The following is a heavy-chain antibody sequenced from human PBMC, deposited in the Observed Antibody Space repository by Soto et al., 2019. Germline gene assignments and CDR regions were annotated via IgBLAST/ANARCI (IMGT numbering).Heavy chain of an antibody. CDR2: ISYDGSNT. V-gene: IGHV3-30*18. CDR3: AKAPGTFTVTGVYYYYGMDV. D-gene: IGHD4-17*01. CDR1: GFTFSSYG. J-gene: IGHJ6*02. Sequence: GGSLRLSCAASGFTFSSYGMHWVRQAPGKGLEWVTVISYDGSNTYYADSVKGRFTISRDNSKNTLYLQMNSLRAEDTAVYYCAKAPGTFTVTGVYYYYGMDVWGQGTTVTVSS.